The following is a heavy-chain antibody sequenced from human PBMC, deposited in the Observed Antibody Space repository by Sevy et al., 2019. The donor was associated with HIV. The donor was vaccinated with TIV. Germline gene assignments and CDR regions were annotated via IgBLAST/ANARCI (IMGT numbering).Heavy chain of an antibody. J-gene: IGHJ4*02. V-gene: IGHV3-33*06. CDR3: AKGFNYDSSGYHY. Sequence: GGSLRLSCAASGFTFSSYGMYWVRQAPGMGLEWVAVIWYDGSNKYYADSVKGRFTISRDNSKNTLYLQMNSLRAEDTAVYYCAKGFNYDSSGYHYWGQGTLVTVSS. CDR1: GFTFSSYG. CDR2: IWYDGSNK. D-gene: IGHD3-22*01.